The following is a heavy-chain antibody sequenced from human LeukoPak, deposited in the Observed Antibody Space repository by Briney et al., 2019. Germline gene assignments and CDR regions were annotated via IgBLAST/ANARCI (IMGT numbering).Heavy chain of an antibody. CDR3: ARSLYYYDNAYFDY. D-gene: IGHD3-22*01. CDR2: IYYSGST. V-gene: IGHV4-59*01. J-gene: IGHJ4*02. Sequence: PSETLSLTCTVSGGSISSYYWSWIRQPPGKGLEWIGYIYYSGSTNYNPSLKSRVTLSVDTSKNQFSLKLSSVTAADTAVYYCARSLYYYDNAYFDYWGQGTLVTVSS. CDR1: GGSISSYY.